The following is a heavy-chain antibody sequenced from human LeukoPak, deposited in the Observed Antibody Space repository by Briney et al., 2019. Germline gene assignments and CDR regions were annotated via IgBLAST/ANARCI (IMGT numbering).Heavy chain of an antibody. CDR3: ARNRNYYDSSGYYWDYYYYYMDV. D-gene: IGHD3-22*01. CDR1: GFTFSSYW. V-gene: IGHV3-7*01. J-gene: IGHJ6*03. CDR2: IKQDGSEK. Sequence: GGSLRLSCAASGFTFSSYWMSWVRQAPGKGLERVANIKQDGSEKYYVDSVKGRFTISRDNAKNSLYLQMNSLRAEDTAVYYCARNRNYYDSSGYYWDYYYYYMDVWGKGTTVTVSS.